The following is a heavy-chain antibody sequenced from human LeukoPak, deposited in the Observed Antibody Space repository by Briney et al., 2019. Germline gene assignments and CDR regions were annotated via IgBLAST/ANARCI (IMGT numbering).Heavy chain of an antibody. CDR3: AKGPLRGTAAAIDY. Sequence: PGGSLRLSCAASGFTFSNYGMHWVRQAPGKGLEWVAVISYDGRNKHYPDSVKGRSTISRDISTDTLWLQMDSLRTEDTAVYYCAKGPLRGTAAAIDYWGQGTLVTVSS. CDR2: ISYDGRNK. V-gene: IGHV3-30*18. CDR1: GFTFSNYG. J-gene: IGHJ4*02. D-gene: IGHD2-2*01.